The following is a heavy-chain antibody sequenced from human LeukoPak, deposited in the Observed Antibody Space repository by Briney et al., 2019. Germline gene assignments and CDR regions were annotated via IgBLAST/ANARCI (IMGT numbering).Heavy chain of an antibody. D-gene: IGHD3-10*01. V-gene: IGHV4-34*09. J-gene: IGHJ5*02. Sequence: SETLSLTCAVYGGSFSGYYWSWIRQPPGKGLEWIGYIYYSGSTYYNPSLKSRVTISVDTSKNQFSLKLSSVTAADTAVYYCARGAWFGELSPWGQGTLVTVSS. CDR3: ARGAWFGELSP. CDR1: GGSFSGYY. CDR2: IYYSGST.